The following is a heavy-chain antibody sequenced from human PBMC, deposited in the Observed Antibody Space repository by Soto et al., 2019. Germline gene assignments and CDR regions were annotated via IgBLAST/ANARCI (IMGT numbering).Heavy chain of an antibody. CDR2: INHSGST. Sequence: SETLSLTCAVYGGSFSGYYWSWIRQPPGKGLEWIGEINHSGSTNYNPSLKSRVTISVDTSKNQFSLKLSSVTAADTAVYYCARGRGRWFDPWGQGTLVTVSS. D-gene: IGHD3-10*01. CDR1: GGSFSGYY. V-gene: IGHV4-34*01. J-gene: IGHJ5*02. CDR3: ARGRGRWFDP.